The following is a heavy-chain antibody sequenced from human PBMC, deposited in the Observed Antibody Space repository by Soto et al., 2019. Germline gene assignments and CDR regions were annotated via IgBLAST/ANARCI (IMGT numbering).Heavy chain of an antibody. CDR3: AREIAAAGTSGWFDP. J-gene: IGHJ5*02. Sequence: GGSLRLSCAASGFTFSSYSMNWVRQAPGKGLEWVSSISSSSSYIYYADSVKGRFTISRENAKNSLYLQMNSLRAEDTAVYYCAREIAAAGTSGWFDPWGQGTLVTVSS. CDR1: GFTFSSYS. V-gene: IGHV3-21*01. D-gene: IGHD6-13*01. CDR2: ISSSSSYI.